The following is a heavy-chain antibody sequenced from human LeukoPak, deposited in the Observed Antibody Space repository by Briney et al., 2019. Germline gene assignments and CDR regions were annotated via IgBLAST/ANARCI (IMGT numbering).Heavy chain of an antibody. CDR3: ARAMPDCSSTSCYSV. CDR2: INHSGST. V-gene: IGHV4-34*01. D-gene: IGHD2-2*01. J-gene: IGHJ4*02. Sequence: SXXLSLTCAVYGGSFSGYYWSWIRQPPGKGLEWIGEINHSGSTNYNPSLKSRVTISVDTSKNQFSLKLSSVTAADTAVYYCARAMPDCSSTSCYSVWGQGTLVTVSS. CDR1: GGSFSGYY.